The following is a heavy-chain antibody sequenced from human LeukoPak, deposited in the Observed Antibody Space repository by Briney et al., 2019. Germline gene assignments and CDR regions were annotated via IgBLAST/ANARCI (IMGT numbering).Heavy chain of an antibody. CDR2: ITSSSSII. Sequence: GGSLRLSCAASGFTFSSYSMNWVRQAPGKGLEWISYITSSSSIIYYGDSVKGRFTVSRDNAKNSLYLQMNSLRAEDTAVYYCATGRGKDSSSWYGVWGGHYFDYWGQGTLVTVSS. CDR1: GFTFSSYS. CDR3: ATGRGKDSSSWYGVWGGHYFDY. V-gene: IGHV3-48*01. J-gene: IGHJ4*02. D-gene: IGHD6-13*01.